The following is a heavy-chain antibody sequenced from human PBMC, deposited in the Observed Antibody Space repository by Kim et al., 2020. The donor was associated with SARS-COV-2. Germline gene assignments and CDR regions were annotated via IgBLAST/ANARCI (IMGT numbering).Heavy chain of an antibody. CDR1: GFTFGNYA. V-gene: IGHV3-9*01. CDR3: AKAPYTSSWLEAFDI. D-gene: IGHD6-13*01. CDR2: ISWNGDSM. J-gene: IGHJ3*02. Sequence: GGSLRLSCAASGFTFGNYAMHWVRQAPGKGLEWVSGISWNGDSMGYADSVKGLFTISRDNAKNSLYLQMNSLRAEDTALYYCAKAPYTSSWLEAFDIWGQGTMVTVSS.